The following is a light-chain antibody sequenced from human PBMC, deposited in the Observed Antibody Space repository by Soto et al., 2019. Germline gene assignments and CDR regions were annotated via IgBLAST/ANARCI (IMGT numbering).Light chain of an antibody. J-gene: IGLJ3*02. CDR2: EGS. CDR3: CSHVGRSTLL. Sequence: QSALTQPASVSGSPGQSITISCTGSSSDIGSYHLVSWYQQHPGKAPKLMIYEGSKRPSGVSNRLSGSNPGNTASLTLYGLQAEDGADYYCCSHVGRSTLLFGGGTKLTVL. CDR1: SSDIGSYHL. V-gene: IGLV2-23*01.